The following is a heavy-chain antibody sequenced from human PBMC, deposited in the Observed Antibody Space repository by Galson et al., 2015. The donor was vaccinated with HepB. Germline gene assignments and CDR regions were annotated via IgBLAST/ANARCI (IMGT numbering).Heavy chain of an antibody. D-gene: IGHD3-3*01. V-gene: IGHV3-11*01. CDR3: ARDVSYDFWSGQSSWFDP. CDR2: ISSSGSTI. Sequence: SLRLSCAASGFTFSDYYMSWIRQAPGKGLEWDSYISSSGSTIYYADSVKGRFTISRDNAKNSLYLQMNSLRAEDTAVYYCARDVSYDFWSGQSSWFDPWGQGTLVTVSS. J-gene: IGHJ5*02. CDR1: GFTFSDYY.